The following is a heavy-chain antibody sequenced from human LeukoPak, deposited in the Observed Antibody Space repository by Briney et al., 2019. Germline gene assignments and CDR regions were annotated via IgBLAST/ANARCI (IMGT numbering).Heavy chain of an antibody. J-gene: IGHJ4*02. CDR3: AREIEYYGSGSYYIGY. CDR2: FYSGGST. V-gene: IGHV3-53*01. Sequence: GGSLRLSCAASGFTVSSNYMSWVRQAPGKGLEWVSVFYSGGSTYYADSVKGRFTISRDDSKNTLYLQMNSLRPDDTAVYYCAREIEYYGSGSYYIGYWGQGTLVTVSS. D-gene: IGHD3-10*01. CDR1: GFTVSSNY.